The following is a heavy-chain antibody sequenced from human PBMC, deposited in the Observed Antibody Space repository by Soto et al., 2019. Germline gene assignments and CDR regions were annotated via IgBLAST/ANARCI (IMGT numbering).Heavy chain of an antibody. CDR2: ISSSSSTI. J-gene: IGHJ6*02. CDR1: GLTFSSYS. V-gene: IGHV3-48*01. Sequence: GGSLRLSCAASGLTFSSYSMNWVRQAPGKGLEWVSYISSSSSTIYYADSVKGRFTISRDNAKNSLYLQMNSLRAEDTAVYYCAVGEESRYYYYGMDVWGQGTTVTVS. CDR3: AVGEESRYYYYGMDV.